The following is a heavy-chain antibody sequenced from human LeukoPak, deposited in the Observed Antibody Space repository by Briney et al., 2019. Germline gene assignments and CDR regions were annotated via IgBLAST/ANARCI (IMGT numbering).Heavy chain of an antibody. Sequence: GESLKISCKGSGYSFTNYWVAWVRQMPGKGLEWMGISYPRDSDTRYSPSFQGQVTISADKSINTAYPQWSGLKASDTAVYYCARHVTTASAARGFDIWGQGTMVTVPS. CDR1: GYSFTNYW. J-gene: IGHJ3*02. D-gene: IGHD1-14*01. CDR3: ARHVTTASAARGFDI. V-gene: IGHV5-51*01. CDR2: SYPRDSDT.